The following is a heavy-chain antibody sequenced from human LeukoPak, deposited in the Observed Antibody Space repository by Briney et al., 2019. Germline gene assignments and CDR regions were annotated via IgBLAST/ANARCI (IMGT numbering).Heavy chain of an antibody. J-gene: IGHJ4*02. D-gene: IGHD1-26*01. CDR3: ARDKVVGASHFDS. CDR1: GFTFSNYW. V-gene: IGHV3-7*01. CDR2: IKQDGSDT. Sequence: GGSLRLSCVASGFTFSNYWMSWVRQAPGKGLERVANIKQDGSDTFYVDSVKGRFTISRDNAKNSVYLHMNSLRAEDTAVYYCARDKVVGASHFDSWGQGTLVTVSS.